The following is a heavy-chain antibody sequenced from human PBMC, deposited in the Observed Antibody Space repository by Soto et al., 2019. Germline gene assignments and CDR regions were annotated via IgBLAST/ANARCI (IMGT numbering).Heavy chain of an antibody. V-gene: IGHV4-39*01. CDR1: GCSISSSSYY. CDR2: IYYSGST. J-gene: IGHJ5*02. Sequence: SETLSLTCTVSGCSISSSSYYWGWIRQPPGKGLEWIGSIYYSGSTYYNPSLKSRVTISVDTSKNQFSLKLSSVTAADTAVYYCARSSFDYDFWSLGPWGQGTLVTVSS. CDR3: ARSSFDYDFWSLGP. D-gene: IGHD3-3*01.